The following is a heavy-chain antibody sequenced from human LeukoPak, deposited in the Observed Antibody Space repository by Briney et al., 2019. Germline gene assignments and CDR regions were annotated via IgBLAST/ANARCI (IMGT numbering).Heavy chain of an antibody. CDR1: GYSVNNGYY. CDR2: LYHSDSV. V-gene: IGHV4-38-2*01. CDR3: ARQHDSYFYYYVDV. J-gene: IGHJ6*03. Sequence: SETLSLTCAVSGYSVNNGYYWAWIRQPPGKGLEWIGSLYHSDSVYYNTALQSRVSMSVDTSKNQFSLELSFVTAADTAVYYCARQHDSYFYYYVDVWGSGTTVTVSS.